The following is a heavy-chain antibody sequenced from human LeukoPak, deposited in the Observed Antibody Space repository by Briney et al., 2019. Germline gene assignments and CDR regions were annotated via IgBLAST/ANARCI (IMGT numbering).Heavy chain of an antibody. Sequence: GGSLRLSCAASGFTFSSYWMSWVRQAPGKGLEWVAVIWYDGSNKYYADSVKGRFTISRDNSKNTLYLQMNSLRAEDTAVYYCARALYSSGYYPSFDYWGQGTLVTVSS. CDR3: ARALYSSGYYPSFDY. J-gene: IGHJ4*02. CDR2: IWYDGSNK. V-gene: IGHV3-33*08. D-gene: IGHD3-22*01. CDR1: GFTFSSYW.